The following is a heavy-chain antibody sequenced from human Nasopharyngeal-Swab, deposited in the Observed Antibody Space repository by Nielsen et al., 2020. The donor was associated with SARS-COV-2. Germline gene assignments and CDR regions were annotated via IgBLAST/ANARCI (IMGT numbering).Heavy chain of an antibody. D-gene: IGHD6-13*01. V-gene: IGHV4-59*08. J-gene: IGHJ4*02. CDR1: GGSISSYY. CDR3: ARMYSSSWYFDY. CDR2: IYYSGST. Sequence: GSLRLSCTVSGGSISSYYWSWIRQPPGKGLEWIGYIYYSGSTNYNPSLKSRVTISVDTSKNQFSLKLSSVTAADTAVYYCARMYSSSWYFDYWGQGTLVTVSS.